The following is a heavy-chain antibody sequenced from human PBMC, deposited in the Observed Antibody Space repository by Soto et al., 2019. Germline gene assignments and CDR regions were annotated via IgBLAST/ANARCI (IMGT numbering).Heavy chain of an antibody. D-gene: IGHD1-26*01. V-gene: IGHV4-34*01. CDR1: CGSFSAYY. J-gene: IGHJ4*02. CDR2: INHSGCT. CDR3: ARERRGGSGSYYPIDY. Sequence: SEALSLNFAVYCGSFSAYYWSWIRQPPGRGREWIGEINHSGCTSYNPSLKSRVTISVDTSKSQFSLKLTSVTAADTAVYYCARERRGGSGSYYPIDYWGQGTLVTVSS.